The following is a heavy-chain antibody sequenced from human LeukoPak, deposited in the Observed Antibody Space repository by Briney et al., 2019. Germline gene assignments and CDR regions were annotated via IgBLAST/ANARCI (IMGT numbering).Heavy chain of an antibody. CDR3: ARDNGSGSYAAVPRVGMDV. Sequence: GASVKVSCKASGYTFTSYGISWVRQAPGQGLEWMGWISAYNGNTNYAQKLQGRVTMTTDTSTSTAYMELRSLRSDDTAVYYCARDNGSGSYAAVPRVGMDVWGKGTTVTVSS. CDR1: GYTFTSYG. V-gene: IGHV1-18*04. J-gene: IGHJ6*04. D-gene: IGHD3-10*01. CDR2: ISAYNGNT.